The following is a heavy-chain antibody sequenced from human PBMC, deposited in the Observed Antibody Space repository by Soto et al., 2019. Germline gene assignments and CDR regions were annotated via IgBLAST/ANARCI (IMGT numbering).Heavy chain of an antibody. CDR1: GGSISSSSYY. J-gene: IGHJ6*02. CDR3: ARLNAWMGENYCSSTSCYTLYYYYGMDV. D-gene: IGHD2-2*02. CDR2: IYYSGST. Sequence: KTSETLSLTCTVSGGSISSSSYYWGWIRQPPGKGLEWIGSIYYSGSTYYNPSLKSRVTISVDTSKNQFSLNLSSVTAADTAVYYCARLNAWMGENYCSSTSCYTLYYYYGMDVWGQGTTVTVSS. V-gene: IGHV4-39*01.